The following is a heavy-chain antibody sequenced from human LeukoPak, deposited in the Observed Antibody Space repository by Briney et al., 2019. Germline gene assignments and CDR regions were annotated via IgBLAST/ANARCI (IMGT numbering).Heavy chain of an antibody. J-gene: IGHJ4*02. CDR3: ARGRQGPRGGPSFDY. D-gene: IGHD3-16*01. CDR1: GFTFSYYT. CDR2: ISSSSSAI. V-gene: IGHV3-48*04. Sequence: PGGSLRLSCAVTGFTFSYYTMNWVRQAPGKGLEWVSYISSSSSAIYYADSVKGRFTISRDNAKNSLYLQMNSLRAEDTAVYYCARGRQGPRGGPSFDYWGQGTLVTVSS.